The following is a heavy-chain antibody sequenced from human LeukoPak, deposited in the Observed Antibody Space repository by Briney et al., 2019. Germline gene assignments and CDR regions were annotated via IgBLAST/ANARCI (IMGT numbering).Heavy chain of an antibody. Sequence: SETLSLTCTVSGYSISSGYYWSWIRQPPGKGLEWIGYIYYSGSTNYNPSLKSRVTISVDTSKNQFSLKLSSVTAADTAVYYCARSPYDYVWGSYPLGAFDIWGQGTMVTVSS. J-gene: IGHJ3*02. CDR2: IYYSGST. CDR1: GYSISSGYY. CDR3: ARSPYDYVWGSYPLGAFDI. D-gene: IGHD3-16*02. V-gene: IGHV4-61*01.